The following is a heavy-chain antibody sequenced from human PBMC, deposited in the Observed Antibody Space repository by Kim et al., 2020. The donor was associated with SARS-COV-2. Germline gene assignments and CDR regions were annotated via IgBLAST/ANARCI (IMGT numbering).Heavy chain of an antibody. Sequence: ASVKVSCKASGYTFTSYDINWVRQATGQGLEWMGWMNPNSGNTGYAQKFQGRVTMTRNTSISTAYMELSSLRSEDTAVYYCARRDTMVRGDPFDYWGQGTLVTVSS. D-gene: IGHD3-10*01. CDR2: MNPNSGNT. J-gene: IGHJ4*02. V-gene: IGHV1-8*01. CDR3: ARRDTMVRGDPFDY. CDR1: GYTFTSYD.